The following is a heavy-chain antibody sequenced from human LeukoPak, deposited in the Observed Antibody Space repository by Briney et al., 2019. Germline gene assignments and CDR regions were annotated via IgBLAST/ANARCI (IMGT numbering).Heavy chain of an antibody. CDR1: GFTFSSYW. D-gene: IGHD2-2*01. CDR2: IKQDGSEK. Sequence: GGSLRLSCAASGFTFSSYWMSWVRQAPGKGLEWVANIKQDGSEKYYVDSVKGRFTISRDNAKNSLYLQMNSLRAEDTAVCYCARENLRLGYCSSTSCRYAKGFDPWGQGTLVTVSS. V-gene: IGHV3-7*05. CDR3: ARENLRLGYCSSTSCRYAKGFDP. J-gene: IGHJ5*02.